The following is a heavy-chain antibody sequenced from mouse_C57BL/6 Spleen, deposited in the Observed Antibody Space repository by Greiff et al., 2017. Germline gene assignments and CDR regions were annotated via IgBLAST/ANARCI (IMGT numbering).Heavy chain of an antibody. J-gene: IGHJ2*01. Sequence: EVKLVESEGGLVQPGSSMKLSCTASGFTFSDYYMAWVRQVPEKGLEWVANINYDGSSTYYLDSLKSRFIISRDNAKNILYLQMSSLKSEDTATYYCAREIYYGNPDYWGQGTTLTVSS. CDR3: AREIYYGNPDY. V-gene: IGHV5-16*01. CDR1: GFTFSDYY. D-gene: IGHD2-1*01. CDR2: INYDGSST.